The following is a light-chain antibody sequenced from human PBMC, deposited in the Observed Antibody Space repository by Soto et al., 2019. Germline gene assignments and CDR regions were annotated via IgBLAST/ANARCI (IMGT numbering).Light chain of an antibody. Sequence: DIQMTQSPSSLSASVGDRVTITCRASQSISTYVNWYQQKPAKVPQLLIYAASNLQSGVPVRFSGSGSGTDFILSINSLQPEDVATYYCQQLDSFPLTFGQGTRLEIK. CDR1: QSISTY. J-gene: IGKJ5*01. V-gene: IGKV1-39*01. CDR3: QQLDSFPLT. CDR2: AAS.